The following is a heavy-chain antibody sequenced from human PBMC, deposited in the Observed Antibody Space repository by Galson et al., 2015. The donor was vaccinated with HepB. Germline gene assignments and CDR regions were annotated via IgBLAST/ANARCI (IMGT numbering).Heavy chain of an antibody. V-gene: IGHV5-10-1*01. CDR1: GYSFTTYY. D-gene: IGHD2-2*01. CDR3: ASAYCGSPICLP. J-gene: IGHJ4*01. CDR2: INPIDSSI. Sequence: QSGAEVTKPGESLRISCQGSGYSFTTYYITWVRQMPGKGLEWMGRINPIDSSINYSPSFQGHITISLDKSINTAYLQWNSLGTSDTAMYYCASAYCGSPICLPRGQGTLVTVSS.